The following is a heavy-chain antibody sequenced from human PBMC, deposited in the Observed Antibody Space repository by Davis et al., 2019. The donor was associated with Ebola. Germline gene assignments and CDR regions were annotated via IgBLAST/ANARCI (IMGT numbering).Heavy chain of an antibody. CDR3: ARVRYGDYGFGMDV. CDR1: GFTFSSYS. J-gene: IGHJ6*04. Sequence: GESLKISCAASGFTFSSYSMNWVRQAPGKGLEWVSSINSVSSYMYYVDSVKGRFTISRDNAKNSLYLQMNSLRADDTAVYYCARVRYGDYGFGMDVWGKGTTVTVSS. CDR2: INSVSSYM. V-gene: IGHV3-21*01. D-gene: IGHD4-17*01.